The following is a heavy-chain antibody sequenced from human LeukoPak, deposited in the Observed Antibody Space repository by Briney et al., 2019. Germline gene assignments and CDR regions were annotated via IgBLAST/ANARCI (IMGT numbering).Heavy chain of an antibody. CDR1: GFSFSSFA. Sequence: GGSLRLSCAASGFSFSSFAIHWVRQAPGKGLEWVAFISYDGRDKYYADSVKGRFTISRDNSKNTLYLQMNSLRAEDTAIFYCAKETNAFDIWGQGTMVTVSS. V-gene: IGHV3-30*04. CDR2: ISYDGRDK. CDR3: AKETNAFDI. J-gene: IGHJ3*02.